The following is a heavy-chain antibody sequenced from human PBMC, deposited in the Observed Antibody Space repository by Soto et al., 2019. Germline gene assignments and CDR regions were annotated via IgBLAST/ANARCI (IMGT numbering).Heavy chain of an antibody. CDR1: GVSISSGNW. V-gene: IGHV4-4*02. D-gene: IGHD2-8*01. J-gene: IGHJ4*02. CDR3: ARLVYDTRLNYMYFDF. Sequence: PSETLSLTCAVSGVSISSGNWWTSVRQTPQRGLEYIGEIFHDGTANYYPSFERRVAISVDTSKNQFSLKLTSVPAADTAIYFCARLVYDTRLNYMYFDFWGQGALVTVSS. CDR2: IFHDGTA.